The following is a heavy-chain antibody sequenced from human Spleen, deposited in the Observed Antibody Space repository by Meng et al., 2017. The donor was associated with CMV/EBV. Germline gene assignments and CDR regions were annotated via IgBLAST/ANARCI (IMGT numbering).Heavy chain of an antibody. V-gene: IGHV4-34*01. CDR3: ARGPRGYSYEKDWFDP. CDR2: INHSGST. CDR1: GGSFSGYY. Sequence: SETLSLTCAVYGGSFSGYYWSWIRQPPGKGLEWIGEINHSGSTNDNASLKSRVTISVDTSKNQFSLKLSSVTAADTAVYYCARGPRGYSYEKDWFDPWGQGTLVTVSS. J-gene: IGHJ5*02. D-gene: IGHD5-18*01.